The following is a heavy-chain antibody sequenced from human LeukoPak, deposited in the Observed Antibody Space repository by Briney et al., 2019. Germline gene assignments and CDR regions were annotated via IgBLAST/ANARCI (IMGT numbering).Heavy chain of an antibody. CDR3: AKRADYYDSSRALYDAFDL. J-gene: IGHJ3*01. D-gene: IGHD3-16*01. CDR2: IRYDGSDK. CDR1: GFTFRTYG. V-gene: IGHV3-30*02. Sequence: GGSLRLSCAASGFTFRTYGMHWVRQAPGKGLEWVTFIRYDGSDKYYADSVKGRFTISRDNSKNTLFLQMNSLRVEDTAVYYCAKRADYYDSSRALYDAFDLWGQGTMVTVSS.